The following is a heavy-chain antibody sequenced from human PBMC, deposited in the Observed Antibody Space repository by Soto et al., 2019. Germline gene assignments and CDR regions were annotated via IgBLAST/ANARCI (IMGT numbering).Heavy chain of an antibody. D-gene: IGHD3-16*01. CDR3: AREGVMITFGGVTRRRGFDY. CDR1: GGSFSGYY. V-gene: IGHV4-34*01. J-gene: IGHJ4*02. CDR2: INHSGST. Sequence: QVQLQQWGAGLLKPSETLSLTCAVYGGSFSGYYWSWIRQPPGKGLEWIGEINHSGSTNYNPSLKSRVTISVDTSKNQVSLKLSSVTAADTAVYYCAREGVMITFGGVTRRRGFDYWGQGTLVTVSS.